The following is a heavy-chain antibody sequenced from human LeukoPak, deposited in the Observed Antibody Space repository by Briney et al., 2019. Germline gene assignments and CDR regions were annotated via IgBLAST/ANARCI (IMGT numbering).Heavy chain of an antibody. CDR3: ARDLGGTGENWFDP. D-gene: IGHD1-1*01. J-gene: IGHJ5*02. Sequence: SETLSLTCTVSGGSISSYCWSWIRQPPGKGLEWIGYIYYSGSTNYNPSLKSRVTISVDTSKNQFSLKLSSVTAADTAVYYCARDLGGTGENWFDPWGQGTLVTVSS. V-gene: IGHV4-59*01. CDR2: IYYSGST. CDR1: GGSISSYC.